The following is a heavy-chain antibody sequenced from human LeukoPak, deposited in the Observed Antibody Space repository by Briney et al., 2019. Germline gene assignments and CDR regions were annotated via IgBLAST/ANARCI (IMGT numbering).Heavy chain of an antibody. D-gene: IGHD3-10*01. Sequence: SETLSLTCAVYGGYFGGYYWSWIRLPPGKGLEWIGEINHSGSTNYNPSLKSRVTISVDTSKNQFSLKLSSVTAADTAVYYCARETILWFGEFPNARGWFDPWGQGTLVTVSS. J-gene: IGHJ5*02. CDR1: GGYFGGYY. V-gene: IGHV4-34*01. CDR2: INHSGST. CDR3: ARETILWFGEFPNARGWFDP.